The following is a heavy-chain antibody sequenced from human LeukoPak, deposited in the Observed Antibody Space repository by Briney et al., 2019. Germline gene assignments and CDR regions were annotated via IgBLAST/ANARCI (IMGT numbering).Heavy chain of an antibody. CDR1: GGSISSSNW. J-gene: IGHJ4*02. V-gene: IGHV4-4*03. CDR3: ARDRVVYYDSSGYDY. Sequence: PETLSLTCAVSGGSISSSNWWSWVRQPPGKGLEWIGEIYHSGSTNYNPSLKSRVTISVDKSKNQFSLKLNSVTAADTAVYYCARDRVVYYDSSGYDYWGQGTLVTVSS. D-gene: IGHD3-22*01. CDR2: IYHSGST.